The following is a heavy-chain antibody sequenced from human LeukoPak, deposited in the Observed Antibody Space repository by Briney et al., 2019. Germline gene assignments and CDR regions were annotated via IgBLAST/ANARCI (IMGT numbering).Heavy chain of an antibody. Sequence: GGSLRLSCAASGFTFSSYAMHWVRQAPGKGLEWVAVISYDGSNKYYADSVKGRFTISRDNSKNTLYLQMNSLRAEDTAVYYCARNLRPVVPAAACDYWGQGTLVIVSS. J-gene: IGHJ4*02. CDR3: ARNLRPVVPAAACDY. CDR1: GFTFSSYA. CDR2: ISYDGSNK. V-gene: IGHV3-30-3*01. D-gene: IGHD2-2*01.